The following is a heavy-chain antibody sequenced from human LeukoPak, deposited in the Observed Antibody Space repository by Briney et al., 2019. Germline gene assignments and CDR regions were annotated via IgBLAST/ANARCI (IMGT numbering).Heavy chain of an antibody. CDR3: ARDPDYGDEVDY. J-gene: IGHJ4*02. Sequence: PGGSLRLSCAASGFTFSSYSMNWVRQAPGKGLEWVSSTSSSSSYIYYADSVKGRFTISRDNAKNSLYLQMNSLRAEDTAVYYCARDPDYGDEVDYWGQGTLVTVSS. CDR1: GFTFSSYS. D-gene: IGHD4-17*01. CDR2: TSSSSSYI. V-gene: IGHV3-21*01.